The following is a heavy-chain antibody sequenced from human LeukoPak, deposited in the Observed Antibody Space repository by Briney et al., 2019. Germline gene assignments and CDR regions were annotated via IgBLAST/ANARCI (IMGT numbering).Heavy chain of an antibody. CDR2: IKQDGSEK. D-gene: IGHD3-10*01. J-gene: IGHJ4*02. V-gene: IGHV3-7*01. CDR1: GFTFSSYW. CDR3: ARENYYGSGSQDFDY. Sequence: GGSLRLSCAASGFTFSSYWTSWVRQAPGKGLEWVANIKQDGSEKYYVDSVKGRFTISRDNAKNSLYLQMNSLRAEDTAVYYCARENYYGSGSQDFDYWGQGTLVTVSS.